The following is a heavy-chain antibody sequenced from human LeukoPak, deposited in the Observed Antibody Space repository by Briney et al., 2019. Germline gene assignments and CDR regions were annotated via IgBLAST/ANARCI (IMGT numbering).Heavy chain of an antibody. V-gene: IGHV3-64D*09. CDR1: GFTFSSDG. Sequence: PGGSLRLSCAVSGFTFSSDGMHWVRQAPGKGLEYVTGINDNGGRTHYGDSVKGRFSISRDNSKNTLHLQMSTLRAEDTALYYCVKDVGGSYAFDYWGQGILVTVAS. D-gene: IGHD1-26*01. J-gene: IGHJ4*02. CDR2: INDNGGRT. CDR3: VKDVGGSYAFDY.